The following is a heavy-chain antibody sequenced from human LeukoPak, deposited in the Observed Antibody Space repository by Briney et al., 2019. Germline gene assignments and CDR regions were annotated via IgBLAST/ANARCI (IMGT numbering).Heavy chain of an antibody. J-gene: IGHJ4*02. D-gene: IGHD6-19*01. CDR3: AKESYSSGWYAYFDY. V-gene: IGHV3-23*01. Sequence: GGSLRLSCAASGFTFSSYAMSWVRQAPGKGLEWVSSISGGGGSTYYADSVKGRFTISRDNSKNTLYLQMNSLRAEHTAVYYCAKESYSSGWYAYFDYWGQGTLVTVSS. CDR1: GFTFSSYA. CDR2: ISGGGGST.